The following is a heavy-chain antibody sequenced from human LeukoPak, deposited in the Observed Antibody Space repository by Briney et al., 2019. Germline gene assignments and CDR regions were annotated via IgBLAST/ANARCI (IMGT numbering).Heavy chain of an antibody. D-gene: IGHD3-10*01. Sequence: PPETLSLTCAVYGGSFSGYYWSWIRQPPGKGLEWIGEINHSGNTNYNPSLKSRLTISVDTSKNQVSLKLSSVTAADTAVYYCARGGEGYHYGSGSQDYWGQGTLVTVSS. CDR2: INHSGNT. CDR3: ARGGEGYHYGSGSQDY. CDR1: GGSFSGYY. J-gene: IGHJ4*02. V-gene: IGHV4-34*01.